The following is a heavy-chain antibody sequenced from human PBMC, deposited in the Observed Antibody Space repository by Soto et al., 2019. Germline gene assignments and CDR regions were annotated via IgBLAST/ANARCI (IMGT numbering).Heavy chain of an antibody. V-gene: IGHV1-46*01. J-gene: IGHJ6*02. CDR3: ARSFPIVGANPYYYYGMDV. D-gene: IGHD1-26*01. Sequence: RASVKVSCKASGYTFTSYYMHWVRQAPGQGLEWMGIINPSGGSTSYAQKFQGRVTMTRDTSTSTVYMELSSLRSEDTAVYYCARSFPIVGANPYYYYGMDVWGQGTTVTVSS. CDR2: INPSGGST. CDR1: GYTFTSYY.